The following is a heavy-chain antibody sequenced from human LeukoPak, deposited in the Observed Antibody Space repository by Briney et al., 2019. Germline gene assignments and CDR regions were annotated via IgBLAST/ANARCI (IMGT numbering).Heavy chain of an antibody. Sequence: SETLSLTCTVSGGSISSSSYYWGWIRQPPGKGLEWIGTIHYSGSTYYNTSLKSRATISVDTSKNQFSLKLRSVTAADTAVYYCARDHQGTYFDFWSGSKANNYYYMDVWGKGTTVTVSS. CDR2: IHYSGST. D-gene: IGHD3-3*01. CDR3: ARDHQGTYFDFWSGSKANNYYYMDV. CDR1: GGSISSSSYY. J-gene: IGHJ6*03. V-gene: IGHV4-39*07.